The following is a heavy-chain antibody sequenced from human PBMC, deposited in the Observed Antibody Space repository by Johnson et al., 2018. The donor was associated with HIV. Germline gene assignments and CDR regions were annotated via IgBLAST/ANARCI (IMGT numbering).Heavy chain of an antibody. V-gene: IGHV3-30*02. D-gene: IGHD1-26*01. J-gene: IGHJ3*02. CDR1: GFTFSTYG. CDR2: IRYDGPNK. CDR3: AKDWSRTVGATLGPGAFDI. Sequence: QMLLVESGGGVVQPGRSLRLSCAASGFTFSTYGMHWVRQAPGKGLAWVSFIRYDGPNKYYADSVKGRFTISSDNSKNTLYLQMNSLRAEDTAVYYCAKDWSRTVGATLGPGAFDIWGQGTMVTVSS.